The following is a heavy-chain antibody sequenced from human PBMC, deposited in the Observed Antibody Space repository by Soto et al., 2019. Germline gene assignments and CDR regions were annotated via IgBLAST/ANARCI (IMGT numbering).Heavy chain of an antibody. J-gene: IGHJ4*02. CDR2: IWYDGSNK. CDR1: GFTFSSYG. V-gene: IGHV3-33*01. Sequence: GGSLRLSCAASGFTFSSYGMHWVRQAPGKGLEWVAVIWYDGSNKYYADSVKGRSTISRDNSKNTLYLQMNSLRAEDTAVYYCARARPSIVVVPAALDYWGQGTLVTVSS. CDR3: ARARPSIVVVPAALDY. D-gene: IGHD2-2*01.